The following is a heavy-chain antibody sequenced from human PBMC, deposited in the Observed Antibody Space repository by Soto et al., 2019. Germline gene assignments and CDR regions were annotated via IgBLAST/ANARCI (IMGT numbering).Heavy chain of an antibody. Sequence: SETLSLTCTVSGGSISSSSYYWGWIRQPPGKGLEWIGYIYYSGSTYYNPSLKSRVTIPVDTSKNQVSLKLSSVTAADTGVYYCAAAVPAEYVFPYYYMDVWGKGTTVTVSS. V-gene: IGHV4-39*07. CDR1: GGSISSSSYY. D-gene: IGHD3-16*01. CDR3: AAAVPAEYVFPYYYMDV. CDR2: IYYSGST. J-gene: IGHJ6*03.